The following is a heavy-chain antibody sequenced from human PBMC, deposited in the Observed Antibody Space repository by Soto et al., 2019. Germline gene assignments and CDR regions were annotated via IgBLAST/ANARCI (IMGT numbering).Heavy chain of an antibody. CDR3: AKDLFGDYNN. CDR2: IHSGGGT. Sequence: GGSLRLSCAASGFTVSSSYMTWVRQAPGKGLEWVSVIHSGGGTNYADSVKGRFTISRDNSKNTLYLQMNSLRVEDTAVYYCAKDLFGDYNNWGQGTLDTVSS. D-gene: IGHD4-17*01. CDR1: GFTVSSSY. V-gene: IGHV3-66*01. J-gene: IGHJ4*02.